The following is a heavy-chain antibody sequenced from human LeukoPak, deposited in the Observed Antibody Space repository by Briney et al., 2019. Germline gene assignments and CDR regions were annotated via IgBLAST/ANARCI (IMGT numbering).Heavy chain of an antibody. CDR3: ARDYGDSPGNYYYYMDV. J-gene: IGHJ6*03. V-gene: IGHV3-7*01. CDR1: GFTFSSYW. D-gene: IGHD4-17*01. Sequence: GGSLRLSCAASGFTFSSYWMSWVRQAPGKGLEWVANIKQDGSEKYYVDSVKGRFTISRDNAKNSLYLQMNSLRAEDTAVYYCARDYGDSPGNYYYYMDVWGKRTTVTVSS. CDR2: IKQDGSEK.